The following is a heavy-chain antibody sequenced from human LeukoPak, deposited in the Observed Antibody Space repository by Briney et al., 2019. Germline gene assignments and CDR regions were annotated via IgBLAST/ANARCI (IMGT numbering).Heavy chain of an antibody. V-gene: IGHV3-66*01. J-gene: IGHJ4*02. CDR3: ARSAFGSSRLSFDY. Sequence: GGSLRLSCAASGFTVSSDYMNWVRQAPGEGLEWVSIIYSGGSTYYADSVKGRFTISRDNSKNTLYLQMYSLRGGDTAVYYCARSAFGSSRLSFDYWGQGTLVTVSS. CDR2: IYSGGST. CDR1: GFTVSSDY. D-gene: IGHD3-10*01.